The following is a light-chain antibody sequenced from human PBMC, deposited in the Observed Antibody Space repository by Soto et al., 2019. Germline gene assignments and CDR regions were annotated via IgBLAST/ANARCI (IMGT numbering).Light chain of an antibody. CDR1: QSVSNN. V-gene: IGKV3-15*01. CDR2: GAS. J-gene: IGKJ1*01. CDR3: QHYNSWLTWT. Sequence: EIVLTQSPGTLSLSPGERATLSCRASQSVSNNYLAWYQQKPGQAPRLLIHGASTRAPGFPARFSGSGSGTDFTLTISSLQSEDFAVYYCQHYNSWLTWTFGQGTKVDIK.